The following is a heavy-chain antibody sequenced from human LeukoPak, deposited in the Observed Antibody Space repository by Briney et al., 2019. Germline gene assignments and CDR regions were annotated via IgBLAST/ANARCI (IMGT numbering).Heavy chain of an antibody. V-gene: IGHV3-9*01. D-gene: IGHD3-3*01. CDR2: ISWNSGSI. J-gene: IGHJ4*02. CDR3: AKARGIRFQVDY. Sequence: GGSLRLSCAASGFTFSSYWMHWVRQAPGKGLEWVSGISWNSGSIGYADSVKGRFTISRDNAKNSLYLQMNSLRAEDTALYYCAKARGIRFQVDYWGQGTLVTVSS. CDR1: GFTFSSYW.